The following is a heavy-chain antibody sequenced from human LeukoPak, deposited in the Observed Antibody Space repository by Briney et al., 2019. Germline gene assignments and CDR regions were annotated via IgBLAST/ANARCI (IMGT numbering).Heavy chain of an antibody. Sequence: GGSLRLSCAASGFTFDDYGMSWVRQAPGKWLEWVSYISSSSSTIYYADSVKGRFTISRDNAKNSLYLQMNSLRAEDTAVYYCAREEKYSSSSEVDYWGQGTLVTVSS. CDR1: GFTFDDYG. V-gene: IGHV3-48*01. CDR3: AREEKYSSSSEVDY. CDR2: ISSSSSTI. D-gene: IGHD6-6*01. J-gene: IGHJ4*02.